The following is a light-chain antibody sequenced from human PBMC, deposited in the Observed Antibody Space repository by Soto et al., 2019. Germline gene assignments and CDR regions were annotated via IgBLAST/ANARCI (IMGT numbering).Light chain of an antibody. Sequence: ELVLTQSPATLSLSPGERATLSCRASQSVSSHLAWYQQKPGQAPRLLMYDTFNRATVIPARFKGSGSGTDFTLTISSLEPQDSAVYYCKQRSNWPPGYTFGQGTKLEIK. CDR2: DTF. V-gene: IGKV3-11*01. CDR3: KQRSNWPPGYT. CDR1: QSVSSH. J-gene: IGKJ2*01.